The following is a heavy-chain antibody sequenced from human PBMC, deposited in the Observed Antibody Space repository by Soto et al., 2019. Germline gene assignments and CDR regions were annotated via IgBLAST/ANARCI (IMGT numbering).Heavy chain of an antibody. V-gene: IGHV3-9*01. CDR1: GFTFDDYA. CDR2: ISWNSGSI. CDR3: AKIPGPP. J-gene: IGHJ5*02. Sequence: GGSLRLSCAASGFTFDDYAMHWVRQAPGKGLEWVSGISWNSGSIGYADSVKGRFTISRDNAKNSLYLQMNSLRAEDTALYYCAKIPGPPWGQGTLVTVPS.